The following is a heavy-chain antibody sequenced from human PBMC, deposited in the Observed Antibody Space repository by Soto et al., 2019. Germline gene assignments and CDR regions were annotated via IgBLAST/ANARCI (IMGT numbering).Heavy chain of an antibody. D-gene: IGHD3-3*01. CDR1: GFSLSTSGVG. Sequence: QITLKESGPTLVKPTQTLTLTYTFSGFSLSTSGVGVGWIRQPPGKALEWLALIYWNDDKRYSPSLKSRLTITKDTSKNQVVLTMTNMDPVDTATYYCAHVNTIFGVVTMGNWFDPWGQGTLVTVSS. CDR2: IYWNDDK. V-gene: IGHV2-5*01. J-gene: IGHJ5*02. CDR3: AHVNTIFGVVTMGNWFDP.